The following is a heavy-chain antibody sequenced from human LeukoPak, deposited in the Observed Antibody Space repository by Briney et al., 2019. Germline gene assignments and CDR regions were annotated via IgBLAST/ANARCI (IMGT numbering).Heavy chain of an antibody. CDR1: GGSISSGGHS. CDR3: AREPDGSGSYYDY. J-gene: IGHJ4*02. V-gene: IGHV4-30-2*01. D-gene: IGHD3-10*01. Sequence: PSQTLSLTCAVSGGSISSGGHSWSWIRQPPGKGLEWIGEINHSGSTNYNPSLKSRVTISVDTSKNQFSLKLSSVTAADTAVYYCAREPDGSGSYYDYWGQGTLVTVSS. CDR2: INHSGST.